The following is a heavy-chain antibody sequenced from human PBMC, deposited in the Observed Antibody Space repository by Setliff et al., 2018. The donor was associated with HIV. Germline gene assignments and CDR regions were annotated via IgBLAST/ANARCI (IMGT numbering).Heavy chain of an antibody. CDR3: AKDVLVGGTYRLVPDY. D-gene: IGHD3-9*01. V-gene: IGHV3-66*01. CDR1: GFTVSSKY. J-gene: IGHJ4*02. CDR2: IYSGGST. Sequence: PGGSLRLSCAASGFTVSSKYMNWVRQAPGKGLEWVSVIYSGGSTYYAGSVKGRFTISRDSSKNTLYLQMNSLRAEDTAVYYCAKDVLVGGTYRLVPDYWGQGTLVTVSS.